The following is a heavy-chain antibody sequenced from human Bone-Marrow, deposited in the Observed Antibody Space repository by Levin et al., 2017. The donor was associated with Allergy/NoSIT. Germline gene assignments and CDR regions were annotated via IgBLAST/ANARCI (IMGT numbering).Heavy chain of an antibody. CDR2: IYQSGNT. D-gene: IGHD2-21*02. V-gene: IGHV4-4*02. CDR3: ATCGDDCIDVFGI. J-gene: IGHJ3*02. CDR1: GDSISSSNW. Sequence: SETLSLTCAVSGDSISSSNWWSWVRQPPGKGLEWIGEIYQSGNTSYNPSLKSRATISVDKSKNQFSLKLISVTAADTAVYFCATCGDDCIDVFGIWGQGTMVTVSS.